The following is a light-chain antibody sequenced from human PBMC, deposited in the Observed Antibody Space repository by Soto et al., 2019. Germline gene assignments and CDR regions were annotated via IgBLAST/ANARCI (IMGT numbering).Light chain of an antibody. CDR3: QQRSNWQFT. CDR2: DAS. CDR1: QSVSSY. Sequence: EIVLPQSPATLSLSPAERATLSCRASQSVSSYVAWYQQKPGQAPRLLIYDASNRATGIPARFSGSGSGTDFTLTISSLEPEDFAVYYCQQRSNWQFTFGPGTKVDIK. J-gene: IGKJ3*01. V-gene: IGKV3-11*01.